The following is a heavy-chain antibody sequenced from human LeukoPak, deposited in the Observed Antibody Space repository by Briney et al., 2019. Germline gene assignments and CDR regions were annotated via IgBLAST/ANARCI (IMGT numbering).Heavy chain of an antibody. Sequence: GASAKVSCKASGGTFSSYAISWVRQAPGQGLEWMGRIIPILGIANYAQKFQGRVTITADKSTSTAYMELSSLRSEDTAVYYCARVVVAANNWFDPWGQGTLVTVSS. V-gene: IGHV1-69*04. J-gene: IGHJ5*02. CDR2: IIPILGIA. CDR1: GGTFSSYA. CDR3: ARVVVAANNWFDP. D-gene: IGHD2-15*01.